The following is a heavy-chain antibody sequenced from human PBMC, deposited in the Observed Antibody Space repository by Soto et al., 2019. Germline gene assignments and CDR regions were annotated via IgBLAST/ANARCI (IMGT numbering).Heavy chain of an antibody. CDR3: ARSRGKVVVDDTNYGMDV. J-gene: IGHJ6*02. CDR1: GGTFSSYA. D-gene: IGHD2-15*01. Sequence: QVQLVQSGAEVKKPGSSVKVSCKASGGTFSSYAISWVRQAPGQGLEWMGGIIPIFGTANYAQKFQVRVTITEDESTSKDYMELSRMRSEDTAVYYCARSRGKVVVDDTNYGMDVWGQGTTVTVSS. CDR2: IIPIFGTA. V-gene: IGHV1-69*01.